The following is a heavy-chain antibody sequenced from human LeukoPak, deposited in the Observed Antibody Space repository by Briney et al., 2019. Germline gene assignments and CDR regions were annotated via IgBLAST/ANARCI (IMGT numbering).Heavy chain of an antibody. D-gene: IGHD3-3*01. Sequence: PSETLSLTCTVSGGSVSSGSYYWSWIRQPPGKGLEWIGYIYYSGSTNYNPSLKSRVTISVDTSKNQSSLKLSSVTAADTAVYYCAREAQYDFWSGYYCFDYWGQGTLVTVSS. J-gene: IGHJ4*02. CDR2: IYYSGST. CDR3: AREAQYDFWSGYYCFDY. CDR1: GGSVSSGSYY. V-gene: IGHV4-61*01.